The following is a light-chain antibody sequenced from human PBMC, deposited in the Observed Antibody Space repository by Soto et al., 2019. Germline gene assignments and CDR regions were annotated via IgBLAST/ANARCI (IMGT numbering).Light chain of an antibody. CDR1: SGHSNYA. J-gene: IGLJ2*01. CDR3: QTWGSGIVV. CDR2: LNSDGSH. V-gene: IGLV4-69*01. Sequence: QLVLTQSPSASASLGASVKLTWTLSSGHSNYAIAWHQQQSEKGPRYLMKLNSDGSHSKGDGIPDRFSGSSSGAERYLTISSLQYEDEADYYCQTWGSGIVVFGGGTKVTVL.